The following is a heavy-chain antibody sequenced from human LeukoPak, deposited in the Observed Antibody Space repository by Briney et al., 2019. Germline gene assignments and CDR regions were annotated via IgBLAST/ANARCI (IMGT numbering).Heavy chain of an antibody. CDR1: GGSFSGYY. CDR2: INHSVST. J-gene: IGHJ4*02. D-gene: IGHD3-10*01. CDR3: ARGRSYYYGSGILFDY. Sequence: PSETLSLTCAVYGGSFSGYYWSWIRQPPGKGLEWIGEINHSVSTSYNPSLKSRVTISVDTSKNQFSLKLSSVTAADTAVYYCARGRSYYYGSGILFDYWGQGTLVTVSS. V-gene: IGHV4-34*01.